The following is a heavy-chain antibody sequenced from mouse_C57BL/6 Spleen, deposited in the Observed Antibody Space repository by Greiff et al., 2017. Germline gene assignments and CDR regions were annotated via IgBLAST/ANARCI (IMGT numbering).Heavy chain of an antibody. D-gene: IGHD2-4*01. CDR2: IHPSDSDT. Sequence: VKLQQPGAELVKPGASVKVSCKASGYTFTSYWMHWVKQRPGQGLEWIGRIHPSDSDTNYNQKFKGKATLTVDKSSSTAYMQLSSLTSEDSAVYYCALLYDYEAWFAYWGQGTLVTVSA. CDR3: ALLYDYEAWFAY. V-gene: IGHV1-74*01. CDR1: GYTFTSYW. J-gene: IGHJ3*01.